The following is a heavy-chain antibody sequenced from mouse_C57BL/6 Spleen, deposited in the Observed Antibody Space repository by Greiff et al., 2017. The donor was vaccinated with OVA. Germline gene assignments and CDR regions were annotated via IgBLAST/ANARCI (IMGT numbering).Heavy chain of an antibody. CDR2: IYPSDSET. CDR3: ARSRDYGNPFAY. Sequence: QVQLQQPGAELVRPGSSVKLSCKASGYTFTSYWMDWVKQRPGQGLEWIGNIYPSDSETHYNQKFKDKATLTVDKSSSTAYMQLSSLTSEDSAVYYCARSRDYGNPFAYWGQGTLVTVSA. D-gene: IGHD2-1*01. J-gene: IGHJ3*01. CDR1: GYTFTSYW. V-gene: IGHV1-61*01.